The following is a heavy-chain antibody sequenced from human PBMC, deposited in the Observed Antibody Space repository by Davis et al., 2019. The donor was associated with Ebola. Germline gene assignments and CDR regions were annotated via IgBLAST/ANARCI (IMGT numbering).Heavy chain of an antibody. CDR3: AKDGGLLWFGELLYQNYYGMDV. Sequence: HTGGSLRLSCAASGFTFSSYWMHWARQAPGKGLVWVSRINSDGGITSHADSVKGRFTISRDNAKQTLYLQMNSLRAEDTAVYYCAKDGGLLWFGELLYQNYYGMDVWGQGTTVTVSS. J-gene: IGHJ6*02. CDR1: GFTFSSYW. V-gene: IGHV3-74*01. D-gene: IGHD3-10*01. CDR2: INSDGGIT.